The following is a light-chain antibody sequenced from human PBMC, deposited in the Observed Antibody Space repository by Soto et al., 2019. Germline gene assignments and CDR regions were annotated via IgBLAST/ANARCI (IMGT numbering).Light chain of an antibody. CDR1: QSISSW. CDR3: QQYNSYSLYT. V-gene: IGKV1-5*01. CDR2: DAS. J-gene: IGKJ2*01. Sequence: DIQMTQSPSTLSASVGDRVTITCRASQSISSWLAWYQQKPGKAPKLLIYDASRLESGVPSRFSGSGSGTEFTLTISSLQPDDFASYSCQQYNSYSLYTFGQGTKLEIK.